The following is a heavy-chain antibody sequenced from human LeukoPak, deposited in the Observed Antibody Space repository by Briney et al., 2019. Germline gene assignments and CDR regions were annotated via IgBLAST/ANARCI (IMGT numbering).Heavy chain of an antibody. V-gene: IGHV3-30*18. J-gene: IGHJ4*02. Sequence: PGGSLRLSCAASGFTFSSYGMHWVRQAPGKGLEWVAVISYDGSNKYYADSVKGRFTISRDNSKNTLYPQMNSLRAEDTAVYYCAKDRPYSSSWPYYFDYWGQGTLVTVSS. CDR2: ISYDGSNK. CDR3: AKDRPYSSSWPYYFDY. CDR1: GFTFSSYG. D-gene: IGHD6-13*01.